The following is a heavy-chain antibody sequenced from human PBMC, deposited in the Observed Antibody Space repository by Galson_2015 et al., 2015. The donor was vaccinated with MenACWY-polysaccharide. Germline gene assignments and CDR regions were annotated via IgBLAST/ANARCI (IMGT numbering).Heavy chain of an antibody. Sequence: SETLSLTCTVSGGSVSSAAYYWSWLRQPPGKGLEWIGYIYFSGRTNYNPSLKRRVTVSLDTSKNQFSLRLSSVTAADTAFYSCGSEDMRGGSFAWVDPSGQATLGTVSS. J-gene: IGHJ5*02. CDR2: IYFSGRT. CDR3: GSEDMRGGSFAWVDP. V-gene: IGHV4-61*08. CDR1: GGSVSSAAYY. D-gene: IGHD3-10*01.